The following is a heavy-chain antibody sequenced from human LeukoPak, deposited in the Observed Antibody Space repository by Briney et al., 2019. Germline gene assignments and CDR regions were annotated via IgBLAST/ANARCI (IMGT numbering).Heavy chain of an antibody. V-gene: IGHV3-21*01. J-gene: IGHJ5*02. CDR3: ARAAIFGWFDP. Sequence: GGSLRLSCAASGFTFSSYSMNWVRQVPGKGLEWVSFISSSSSYIYYADSVQGRFTIPRDNAKNSLYLQMNSLRAEDTAVYYCARAAIFGWFDPWGQGTLVTVSS. CDR2: ISSSSSYI. CDR1: GFTFSSYS. D-gene: IGHD3-9*01.